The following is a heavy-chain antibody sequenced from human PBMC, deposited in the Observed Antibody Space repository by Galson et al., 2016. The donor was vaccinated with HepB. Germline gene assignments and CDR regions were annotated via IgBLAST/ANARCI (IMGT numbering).Heavy chain of an antibody. CDR3: VYYCARDWSGGTCDGTT. Sequence: SVKVSCKASGGTFSSYAMNWARQAPGQGLEWMGWTSAYNGNTNYAQKLQGRVTMTTDTSTSTAYMELRSLRSDDTADDTAVYYCARDWSGGTCDGTTWGQGTLGTVSS. V-gene: IGHV1-18*01. CDR1: GGTFSSYA. J-gene: IGHJ5*02. CDR2: TSAYNGNT. D-gene: IGHD2-15*01.